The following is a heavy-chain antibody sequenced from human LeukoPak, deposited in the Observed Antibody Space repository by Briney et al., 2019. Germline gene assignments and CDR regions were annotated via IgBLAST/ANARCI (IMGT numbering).Heavy chain of an antibody. D-gene: IGHD6-19*01. CDR2: ISSSSSYI. V-gene: IGHV3-21*01. CDR1: GFTFSSYS. J-gene: IGHJ3*02. Sequence: GGSLRLSCAASGFTFSSYSMNWVRQAPGKGLEWVSSISSSSSYIYYADSVKGRFTISRDNAKNSLYLQMNSLRAEDTAVYYCASDSGGGRGWYVDDIWGQGTMVTVSS. CDR3: ASDSGGGRGWYVDDI.